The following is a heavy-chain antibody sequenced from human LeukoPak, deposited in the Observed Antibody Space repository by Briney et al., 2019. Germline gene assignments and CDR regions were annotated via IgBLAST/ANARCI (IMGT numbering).Heavy chain of an antibody. J-gene: IGHJ4*02. Sequence: GGSLRLSCAASGFTFSSYWMHWVRQAPGKGLVWVSHINNDGSSTSYADSVKGRFTISRDNAKNTLYLQMNSLRTEDTAVYYCACYGVAPPYWGQGTLVTVSS. CDR3: ACYGVAPPY. CDR1: GFTFSSYW. D-gene: IGHD2-15*01. CDR2: INNDGSST. V-gene: IGHV3-74*01.